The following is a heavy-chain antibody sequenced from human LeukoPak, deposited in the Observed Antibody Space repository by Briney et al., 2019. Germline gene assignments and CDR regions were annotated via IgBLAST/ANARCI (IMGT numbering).Heavy chain of an antibody. Sequence: GGSLTLSRAASGFTFSDYYMSWIRQTPEKGLEWVSYISWNGYHTNYADSVKGRFTISRDNAKTSLYLHMNSLRAEDTAVYYCARGDGGNSAFDYWGQGNLVTVSS. V-gene: IGHV3-11*05. CDR3: ARGDGGNSAFDY. CDR2: ISWNGYHT. D-gene: IGHD4-23*01. J-gene: IGHJ4*02. CDR1: GFTFSDYY.